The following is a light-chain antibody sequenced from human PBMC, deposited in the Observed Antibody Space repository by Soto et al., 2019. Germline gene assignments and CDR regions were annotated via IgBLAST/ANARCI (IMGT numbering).Light chain of an antibody. CDR3: VAWDNGLSAVV. V-gene: IGLV1-51*01. Sequence: QSVLAQPPSVSAGPGQKVTISCSGSSSNIGKNPVFWYQQLPVTAPKLLIYDNNNRPSGIPDLFSGSKSGTSATLGITGLQTGDEADYYFVAWDNGLSAVVFGGGTKLTVL. CDR2: DNN. J-gene: IGLJ2*01. CDR1: SSNIGKNP.